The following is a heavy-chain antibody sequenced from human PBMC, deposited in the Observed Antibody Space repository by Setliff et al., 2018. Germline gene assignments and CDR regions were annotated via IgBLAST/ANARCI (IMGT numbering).Heavy chain of an antibody. Sequence: SETLSLTCTVSGVSVTGSYWSWIRQPPGRGLECIGYIYYSGSSNYNPSLKSRVTMSVDTSKNQLSLELTSVTAADTAVYYCARGMRDGYRSFHYWGQGTLVTVSS. CDR3: ARGMRDGYRSFHY. D-gene: IGHD5-12*01. J-gene: IGHJ4*02. CDR1: GVSVTGSY. CDR2: IYYSGSS. V-gene: IGHV4-59*02.